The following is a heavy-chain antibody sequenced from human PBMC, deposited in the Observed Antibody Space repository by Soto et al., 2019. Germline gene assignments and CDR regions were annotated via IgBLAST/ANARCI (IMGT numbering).Heavy chain of an antibody. J-gene: IGHJ5*02. Sequence: PGGSLRLSCAASGFTFSSFAFHWVRQAPGEGLEWVALISHDGRIENYADSVKGRFIISRDNSKNTVYMQMDSLRLEDTGVYYCARDGLPDDFRSGGYWFDPWGQGTQVTVSS. D-gene: IGHD3-3*01. CDR2: ISHDGRIE. CDR3: ARDGLPDDFRSGGYWFDP. CDR1: GFTFSSFA. V-gene: IGHV3-30-3*01.